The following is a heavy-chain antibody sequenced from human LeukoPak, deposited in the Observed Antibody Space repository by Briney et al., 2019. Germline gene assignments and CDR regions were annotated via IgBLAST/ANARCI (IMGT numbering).Heavy chain of an antibody. D-gene: IGHD6-19*01. CDR2: INPNSGVT. V-gene: IGHV1-2*02. J-gene: IGHJ4*02. CDR3: ARDDSSGFHFDY. CDR1: GYSFTGYY. Sequence: ASVKVSCKASGYSFTGYYMHWVRQAPGQGLEWMGWINPNSGVTNYAQKFQGRVTMTMDTSISTAYMELSRLRSDDTAVYYCARDDSSGFHFDYWGQGTLVTVSS.